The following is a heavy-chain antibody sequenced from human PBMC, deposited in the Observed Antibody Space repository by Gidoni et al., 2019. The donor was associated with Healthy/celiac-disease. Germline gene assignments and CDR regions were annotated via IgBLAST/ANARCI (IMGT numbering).Heavy chain of an antibody. CDR1: GYSFTSYW. Sequence: EVQLVQSGAEVKKPGESLKISCTGSGYSFTSYWIGWVRQMPGKGLEWMGIIYPGDSDTRYSPSFQGQVTISADKSISTAYLQWSSLKASDTAMYYCASGPFEWVQASSSGWYRYFQHWGQGTLVTVSS. CDR3: ASGPFEWVQASSSGWYRYFQH. D-gene: IGHD6-19*01. V-gene: IGHV5-51*01. CDR2: IYPGDSDT. J-gene: IGHJ1*01.